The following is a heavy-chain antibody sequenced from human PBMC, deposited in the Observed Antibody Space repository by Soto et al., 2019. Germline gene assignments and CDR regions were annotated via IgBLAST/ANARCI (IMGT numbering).Heavy chain of an antibody. CDR2: ISWNGGNI. CDR3: VKAGVRDLIVEVPVYFDN. D-gene: IGHD2-21*01. J-gene: IGHJ4*02. Sequence: EVQLVESGGGLVQPGRSLRLSCAASGFIFDNSGMHWVRQAPGKGLEWVSGISWNGGNIGYADSVRGRFSISRDNAKDSLFLQMDSLRPDDTAFYYCVKAGVRDLIVEVPVYFDNWGQGTLVPVSS. CDR1: GFIFDNSG. V-gene: IGHV3-9*01.